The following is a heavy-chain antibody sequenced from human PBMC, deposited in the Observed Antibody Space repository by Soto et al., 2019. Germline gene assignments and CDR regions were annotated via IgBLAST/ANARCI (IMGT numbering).Heavy chain of an antibody. Sequence: ASVKVSCKASGYTFTGYYMHWVRQAPGQGLEWMGWINPNSGGTNYAQKFQGWVTMTRDTSISTAYMELSRLRSDDTAVYYCARGTVICIAVAGTSDYYYYGMDVWGQGTTVTVSS. CDR3: ARGTVICIAVAGTSDYYYYGMDV. D-gene: IGHD6-19*01. V-gene: IGHV1-2*04. J-gene: IGHJ6*02. CDR2: INPNSGGT. CDR1: GYTFTGYY.